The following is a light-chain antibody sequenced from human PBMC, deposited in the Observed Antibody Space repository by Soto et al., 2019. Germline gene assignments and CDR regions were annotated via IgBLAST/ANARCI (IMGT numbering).Light chain of an antibody. CDR2: EVT. J-gene: IGLJ3*02. Sequence: QSALTQPASVSGSPGQSITISCTGTSSDVGGYNYVSWYQQHPGKAPKLMIYEVTHRPSGVSNRFSGSKSGNTASLTISGLQAEDEADYYCSSYPTSSTHGVFGGGTKLTVL. V-gene: IGLV2-14*01. CDR1: SSDVGGYNY. CDR3: SSYPTSSTHGV.